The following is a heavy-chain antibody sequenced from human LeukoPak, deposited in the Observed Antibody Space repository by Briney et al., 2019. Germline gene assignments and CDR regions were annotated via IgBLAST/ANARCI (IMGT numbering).Heavy chain of an antibody. Sequence: SETLSLTCTVSGGSISSGGYYWSWIRQHPGKGLEWSGYIYYSGSTYYNPSLKSRVTISVDTSKNQFSLKLSSVTAADTAVYYCARDRTILGGDTELGKAAAGTGYFDYWGQGTLVTVSS. CDR3: ARDRTILGGDTELGKAAAGTGYFDY. J-gene: IGHJ4*02. CDR2: IYYSGST. D-gene: IGHD6-13*01. V-gene: IGHV4-31*03. CDR1: GGSISSGGYY.